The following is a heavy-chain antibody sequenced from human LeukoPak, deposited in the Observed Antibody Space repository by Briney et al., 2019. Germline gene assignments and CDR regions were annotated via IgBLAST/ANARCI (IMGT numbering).Heavy chain of an antibody. CDR3: ARAHPVDTAMVLNWFDP. V-gene: IGHV1-18*01. CDR1: GCTFTSYG. Sequence: ASVKVSCKASGCTFTSYGISWVRQAPGQGLEWMGWISAYNGNTNYAQKLQGRVTMTTDTSTSTAYMELRSLRSDDTAVYYCARAHPVDTAMVLNWFDPWGQGTLVTVSS. J-gene: IGHJ5*02. CDR2: ISAYNGNT. D-gene: IGHD5-18*01.